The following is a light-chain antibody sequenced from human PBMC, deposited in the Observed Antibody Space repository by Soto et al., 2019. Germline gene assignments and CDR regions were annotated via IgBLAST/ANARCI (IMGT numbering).Light chain of an antibody. Sequence: QSALTQPASVSGSPGQSITISCTGPSNDVCGYKYISWYQQHPGKAPKLMIYEVTNRPSGVSNRFSGSRSGNTASLTISGLQTEYEGYYHCSSYTGSTVTFGGGTKLTVL. V-gene: IGLV2-14*01. CDR2: EVT. CDR3: SSYTGSTVT. CDR1: SNDVCGYKY. J-gene: IGLJ2*01.